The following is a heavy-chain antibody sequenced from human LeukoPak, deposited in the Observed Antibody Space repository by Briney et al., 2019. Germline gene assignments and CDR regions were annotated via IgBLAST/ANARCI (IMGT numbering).Heavy chain of an antibody. CDR3: AGETIVAVAGDF. V-gene: IGHV3-48*01. CDR1: GFTFNRNN. J-gene: IGHJ4*02. Sequence: GGSLRLSCAASGFTFNRNNMNWVRQAPGKGLEWVSYISSTSSTMYYADSVKGRFTISRDNAKNSLYLQMNSLRADDTAVYYCAGETIVAVAGDFWGQGTLVTVSS. CDR2: ISSTSSTM. D-gene: IGHD6-19*01.